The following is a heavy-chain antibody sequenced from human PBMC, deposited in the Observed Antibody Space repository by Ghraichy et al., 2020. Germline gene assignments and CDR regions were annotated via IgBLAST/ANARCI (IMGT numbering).Heavy chain of an antibody. V-gene: IGHV3-21*01. D-gene: IGHD3-3*01. CDR3: ARPAIRFLGGMDV. Sequence: GGSLRLSCAASGFTFSSYSMNWVRQAPGKGLEWVSSISSSSSYIYYADSVKGRFTISRDNAKNSLYLQMNSLRAEDTAVYYCARPAIRFLGGMDVWGKGTTVTVSS. CDR2: ISSSSSYI. J-gene: IGHJ6*04. CDR1: GFTFSSYS.